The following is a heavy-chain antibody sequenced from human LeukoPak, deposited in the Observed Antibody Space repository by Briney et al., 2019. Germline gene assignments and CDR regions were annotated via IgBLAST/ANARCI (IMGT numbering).Heavy chain of an antibody. J-gene: IGHJ5*01. V-gene: IGHV1-8*01. CDR1: GYTFSSLD. CDR2: INHNSGNT. D-gene: IGHD6-25*01. Sequence: GSVKVSRAASGYTFSSLDINWGRRATGQGGEGWGWINHNSGNTDYTPKFKGRVTMTRNTSISTAYLELSSLTSEDTAVYYCARGRLSSGWNNWFDPWGQGTLVTVSS. CDR3: ARGRLSSGWNNWFDP.